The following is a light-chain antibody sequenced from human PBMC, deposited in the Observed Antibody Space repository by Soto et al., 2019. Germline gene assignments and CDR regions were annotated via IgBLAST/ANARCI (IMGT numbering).Light chain of an antibody. J-gene: IGKJ2*01. CDR1: QSISSH. CDR3: QQYSSNSYT. Sequence: DIQMTQSPSTLSASVGDRVTITCRASQSISSHLAWYQQRPGKAPEVLIYDASTLESGVPSRFSGSGSGTKFTLTIGSLQPDDFATYYCQQYSSNSYTFGQGTKVDIK. V-gene: IGKV1-5*01. CDR2: DAS.